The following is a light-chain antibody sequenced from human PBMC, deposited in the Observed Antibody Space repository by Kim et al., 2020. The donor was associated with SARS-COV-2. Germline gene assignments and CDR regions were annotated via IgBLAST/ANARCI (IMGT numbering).Light chain of an antibody. CDR3: QQSYSLPPT. Sequence: DIQMTQSPSSLSASVGDRVTITCRASQDISSYLNWYQQKPGKAPKLLIFTAINLESGVPSRFSGSGSGTAFTLAISSLQPEDFATYYCQQSYSLPPTFGPGTKLEI. CDR1: QDISSY. V-gene: IGKV1-39*01. CDR2: TAI. J-gene: IGKJ2*01.